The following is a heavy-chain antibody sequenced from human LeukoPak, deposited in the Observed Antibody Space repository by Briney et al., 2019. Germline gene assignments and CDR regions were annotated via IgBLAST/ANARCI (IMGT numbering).Heavy chain of an antibody. J-gene: IGHJ1*01. V-gene: IGHV1-2*02. D-gene: IGHD4-17*01. Sequence: ASVKVSCKASGYTFTSYDINWVRQASGQGLEWMGWINPNSGGTNYAQKFQGRVTMTRDTSISTAYMELSRLRSDDTAVYYCARDPMTTVPGGYFQHWGQGTLVTVS. CDR1: GYTFTSYD. CDR2: INPNSGGT. CDR3: ARDPMTTVPGGYFQH.